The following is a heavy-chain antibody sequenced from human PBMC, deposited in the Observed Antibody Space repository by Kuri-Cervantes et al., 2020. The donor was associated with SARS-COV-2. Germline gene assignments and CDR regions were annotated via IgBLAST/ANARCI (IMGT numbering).Heavy chain of an antibody. J-gene: IGHJ3*01. V-gene: IGHV1-24*01. D-gene: IGHD1-1*01. CDR2: YHPDDGET. CDR1: GYTLSELS. Sequence: ASVKVSCKVSGYTLSELSIHWVRQPPGQGLEWMGGYHPDDGETFYAQKFQGRVTMTEDTSTDTAYMELSSLGSEDTAVYYCVTDLTANNWDPDAFDAWGQGTMVTDSS. CDR3: VTDLTANNWDPDAFDA.